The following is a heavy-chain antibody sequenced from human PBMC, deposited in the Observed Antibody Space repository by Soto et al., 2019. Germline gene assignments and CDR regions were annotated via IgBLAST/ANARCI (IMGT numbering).Heavy chain of an antibody. CDR2: INPSGGST. CDR3: ARMKTGIAVAGPQGGSLDP. Sequence: GASVKVSCKASGYTFTSYYMHWVRQAPGQGLEWMGIINPSGGSTSYAQKFQGRVTMTRDTSTSTVYMELSSLRSEDTAVYYCARMKTGIAVAGPQGGSLDPWGQGTLVTVSS. V-gene: IGHV1-46*01. CDR1: GYTFTSYY. D-gene: IGHD6-19*01. J-gene: IGHJ5*02.